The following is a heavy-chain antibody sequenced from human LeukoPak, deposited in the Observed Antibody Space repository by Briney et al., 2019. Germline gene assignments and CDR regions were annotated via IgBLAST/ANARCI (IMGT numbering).Heavy chain of an antibody. CDR2: TNHSGGT. Sequence: LPETLSLTCAVYGGSFSDFFWSWIRQPPGKGLEWIGETNHSGGTNYNPSLMSRVTISVDTSKSQISLKMSSVTAADTAAYYCASRYCSSTSCLLDAFDIWGQGTMVSVSS. CDR3: ASRYCSSTSCLLDAFDI. D-gene: IGHD2-2*01. J-gene: IGHJ3*02. V-gene: IGHV4-34*01. CDR1: GGSFSDFF.